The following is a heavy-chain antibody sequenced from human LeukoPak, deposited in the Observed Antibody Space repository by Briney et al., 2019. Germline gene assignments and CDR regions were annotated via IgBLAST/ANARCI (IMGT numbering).Heavy chain of an antibody. CDR2: IYYSGST. CDR3: ARIAVADTLFFDY. V-gene: IGHV4-61*01. CDR1: GGSVSSGSYY. Sequence: SETLSLTCTVSGGSVSSGSYYWSWIRQPPGKGLEWIGYIYYSGSTNYNPSLKSRVTISVDTSKNQFSLKLSSVTAADTAVYYCARIAVADTLFFDYWGQGTLVTVSS. D-gene: IGHD6-19*01. J-gene: IGHJ4*02.